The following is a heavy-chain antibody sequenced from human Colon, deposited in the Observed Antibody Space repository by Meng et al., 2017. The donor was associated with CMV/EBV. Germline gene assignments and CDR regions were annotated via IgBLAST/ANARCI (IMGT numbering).Heavy chain of an antibody. D-gene: IGHD5/OR15-5a*01. CDR2: INPSGGST. V-gene: IGHV1-46*01. Sequence: GESLKISWKASGYTFTSYYMHWVRQAPGQGLEWMGIINPSGGSTSYAQKFQGRVTMTRDTSTSTVYMELSSLRSEDTAVYYCARDLSVSGPSYYYYGMDVWGQGTTVTSP. CDR3: ARDLSVSGPSYYYYGMDV. J-gene: IGHJ6*02. CDR1: GYTFTSYY.